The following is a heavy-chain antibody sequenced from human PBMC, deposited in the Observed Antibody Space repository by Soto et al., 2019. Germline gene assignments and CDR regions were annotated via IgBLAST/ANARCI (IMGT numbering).Heavy chain of an antibody. Sequence: EVQLVESGGGLVQPGGSLRLSCAASGFTFSSYDMHWVRQATGKGLEWVSAIGTAGDTYYPGSVKGRFTISRENAKNSLYLKMNSLRARDTAVYYCARVRGDHRGYYYGMDVWGQGTTVTVSS. CDR2: IGTAGDT. CDR1: GFTFSSYD. D-gene: IGHD7-27*01. J-gene: IGHJ6*02. V-gene: IGHV3-13*01. CDR3: ARVRGDHRGYYYGMDV.